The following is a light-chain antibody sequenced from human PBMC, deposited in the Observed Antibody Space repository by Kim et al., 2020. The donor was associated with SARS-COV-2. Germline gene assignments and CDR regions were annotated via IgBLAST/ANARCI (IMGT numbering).Light chain of an antibody. J-gene: IGKJ4*01. CDR3: QQSYSTPRT. CDR1: PIISSY. CDR2: AAS. V-gene: IGKV1-39*01. Sequence: SSVGDSVTITCRASPIISSYLKWYQQKPGKAPKLLIYAASSLQSVGPSRFSGSGSGTDFTLTISSLQPEDFATYYCQQSYSTPRTFGGGTKVDIK.